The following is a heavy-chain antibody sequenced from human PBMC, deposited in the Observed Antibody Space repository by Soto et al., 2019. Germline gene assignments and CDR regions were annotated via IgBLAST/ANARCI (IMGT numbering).Heavy chain of an antibody. Sequence: QAQLVESGGGVVQPGRSLRLSGAASGFTFSSYGMHWVRQAPGTGLEWVAVISYDGGLQHYADSVKGRFTTSRDNSKNMVLLQMNSLRAEDTAVYYCVSDRGYGHASVPYSWGQGTLVSVSS. D-gene: IGHD5-18*01. CDR2: ISYDGGLQ. CDR1: GFTFSSYG. J-gene: IGHJ4*02. V-gene: IGHV3-30*03. CDR3: VSDRGYGHASVPYS.